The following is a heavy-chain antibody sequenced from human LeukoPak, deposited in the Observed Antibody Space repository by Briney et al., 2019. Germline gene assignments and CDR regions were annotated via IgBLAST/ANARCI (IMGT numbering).Heavy chain of an antibody. CDR1: GGSISSRIYS. Sequence: SETLALTCTVSGGSISSRIYSWGWIRQPPGKGLEWIGSIYYSGSTYYNPPLKGRVTISVDTSKNQFFLILSSVTAADTAVYYCARPEGYCSSVTCAFDYRGQGALVIVSS. J-gene: IGHJ4*02. D-gene: IGHD2-2*01. CDR3: ARPEGYCSSVTCAFDY. CDR2: IYYSGST. V-gene: IGHV4-39*07.